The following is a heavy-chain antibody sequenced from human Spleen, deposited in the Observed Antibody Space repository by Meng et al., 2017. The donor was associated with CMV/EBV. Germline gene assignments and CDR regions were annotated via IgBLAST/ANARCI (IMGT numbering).Heavy chain of an antibody. Sequence: GGSLRLSCAASGFTFSGSAMHWVRQASGKGLEWVGRIRSKANSYATAYAASVKGRFTISRDDSKNTAYLQMNSLRAEDTAVYYCAQSGYRDAWFDPWGQGTLVTVSS. CDR2: IRSKANSYAT. CDR3: AQSGYRDAWFDP. D-gene: IGHD3-3*01. CDR1: GFTFSGSA. J-gene: IGHJ5*02. V-gene: IGHV3-73*01.